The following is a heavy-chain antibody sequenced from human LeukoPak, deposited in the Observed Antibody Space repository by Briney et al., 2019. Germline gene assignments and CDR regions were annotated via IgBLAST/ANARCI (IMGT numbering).Heavy chain of an antibody. V-gene: IGHV3-33*01. CDR2: IWYDGSNK. CDR1: GFTFSSYG. D-gene: IGHD3-22*01. J-gene: IGHJ4*02. Sequence: AGGSLRLSCAASGFTFSSYGMHWVRQAPGKGLEWVAVIWYDGSNKYYADSVKGRFTISRDNSKNTLYLQMNSLRAEDTAVYYCARDKSTGYYDSSGYNSWGQGTLVTVSS. CDR3: ARDKSTGYYDSSGYNS.